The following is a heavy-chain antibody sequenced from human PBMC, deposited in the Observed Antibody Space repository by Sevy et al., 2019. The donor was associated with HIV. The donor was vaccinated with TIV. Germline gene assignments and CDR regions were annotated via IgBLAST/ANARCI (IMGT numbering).Heavy chain of an antibody. Sequence: SGCLRLSCAASGFTFSSYEMNWVRQAPGKGLEWVSYITSGGTNSYYGDSVKGRFTISRDNAKNSLYLQMNSLRVEDTAIYYCARSGGSYDTGFDPWGQGALVIVSS. CDR1: GFTFSSYE. J-gene: IGHJ5*02. D-gene: IGHD3-22*01. V-gene: IGHV3-48*03. CDR3: ARSGGSYDTGFDP. CDR2: ITSGGTNS.